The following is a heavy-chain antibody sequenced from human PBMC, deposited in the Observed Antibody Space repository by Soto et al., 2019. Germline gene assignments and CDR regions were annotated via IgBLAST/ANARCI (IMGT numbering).Heavy chain of an antibody. CDR2: INAGNGNT. J-gene: IGHJ4*02. CDR3: AREQQWVFDY. D-gene: IGHD6-19*01. CDR1: GYTFTPYP. V-gene: IGHV1-3*01. Sequence: ASVKVSCKASGYTFTPYPIHWVRQAPGQRLEWMGWINAGNGNTKYSQNFQGRVTITRDTSATTVYMELSSLRSEDTAVYYCAREQQWVFDYWGQGTLVTVSS.